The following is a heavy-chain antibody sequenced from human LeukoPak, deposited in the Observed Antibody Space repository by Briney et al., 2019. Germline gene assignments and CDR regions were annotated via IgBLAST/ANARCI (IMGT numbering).Heavy chain of an antibody. V-gene: IGHV2-5*01. Sequence: ESGPTLVNPTQTLTLTCTFSGFSVNTGGVAVGWIRQPPGKPLEWLAHIYWNNDKYYSTSLKSRLTITKDTSENQVVLTMTDMDPVDTATYYCAHLTTNGFYYDYWGQGALVTASS. CDR2: IYWNNDK. CDR1: GFSVNTGGVA. J-gene: IGHJ4*02. D-gene: IGHD1-1*01. CDR3: AHLTTNGFYYDY.